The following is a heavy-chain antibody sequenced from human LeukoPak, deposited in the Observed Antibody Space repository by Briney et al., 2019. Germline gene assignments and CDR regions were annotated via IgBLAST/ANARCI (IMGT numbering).Heavy chain of an antibody. CDR1: GGSFSGYY. CDR3: ARGRDGYKHFDY. J-gene: IGHJ4*02. V-gene: IGHV4-34*01. D-gene: IGHD5-24*01. Sequence: SETLSLTCAVYGGSFSGYYWSWIRQPPGKGLEWIGEINHSGSTNCNPSLKSRVTISVDTSKNQFSLKLSSLTAADTAVYYCARGRDGYKHFDYWGQGTLVTVSS. CDR2: INHSGST.